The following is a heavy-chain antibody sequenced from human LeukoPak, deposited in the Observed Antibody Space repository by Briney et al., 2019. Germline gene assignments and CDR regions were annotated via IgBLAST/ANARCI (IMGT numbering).Heavy chain of an antibody. CDR2: ISAYNGNT. V-gene: IGHV1-18*01. CDR3: ARDHVALGIAAAGTMVY. D-gene: IGHD6-13*01. CDR1: GYTFTSYG. Sequence: ASMKVSCKASGYTFTSYGISWVRQAPGQGLEWMGWISAYNGNTNYAQKLQGRVTMTTDTSTSTAYMELRSLRSDDTAVYYCARDHVALGIAAAGTMVYWGQGTLVTVSS. J-gene: IGHJ4*02.